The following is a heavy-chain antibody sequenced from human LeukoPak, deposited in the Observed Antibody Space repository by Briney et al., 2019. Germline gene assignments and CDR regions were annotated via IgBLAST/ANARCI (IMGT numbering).Heavy chain of an antibody. J-gene: IGHJ6*03. CDR3: ARDHYDSSGYYYYYYYMDV. V-gene: IGHV1-8*01. Sequence: ASVKVSCKASGYTFTSYDINWVRQATGQGLEWMGWMNPNSGNTGYAQKFQGRVTMTRNTSISTAYMELSSLRSEDTAVYYCARDHYDSSGYYYYYYYMDVWGKGTTVTVS. CDR1: GYTFTSYD. CDR2: MNPNSGNT. D-gene: IGHD3-22*01.